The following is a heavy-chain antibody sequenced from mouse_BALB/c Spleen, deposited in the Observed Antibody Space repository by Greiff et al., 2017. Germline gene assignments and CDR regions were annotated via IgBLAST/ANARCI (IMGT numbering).Heavy chain of an antibody. CDR2: ISYDGSN. CDR3: ARGISLWAMDY. CDR1: GYSITSGYY. Sequence: EVQVVESGPGLVKPSQSLSLTCSVTGYSITSGYYWNWIRQFPGNKLEWMGYISYDGSNNYNPSLKNRISITRDTSKNQFFLKLNSVTTEDTATYYCARGISLWAMDYWGQGTSVTVSS. V-gene: IGHV3-6*02. D-gene: IGHD1-1*02. J-gene: IGHJ4*01.